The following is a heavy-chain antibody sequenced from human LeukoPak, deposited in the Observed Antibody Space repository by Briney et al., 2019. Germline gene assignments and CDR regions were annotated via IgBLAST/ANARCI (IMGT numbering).Heavy chain of an antibody. V-gene: IGHV4-39*01. D-gene: IGHD2-21*01. CDR3: TGEISPASNH. CDR2: IYYTGST. J-gene: IGHJ5*02. Sequence: SETLSLTCTVSGGSISSSSYYWGWIRQPPGEGLEWIGSIYYTGSTYYSPSLKSRVTISADTSKNEFSLKLSSVTAAGTAVYYCTGEISPASNHWGQGTLVTVSS. CDR1: GGSISSSSYY.